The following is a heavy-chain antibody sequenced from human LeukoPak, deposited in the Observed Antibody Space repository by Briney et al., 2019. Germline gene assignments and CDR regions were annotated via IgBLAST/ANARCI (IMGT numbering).Heavy chain of an antibody. V-gene: IGHV4-39*01. CDR3: ASLPYYSGSGRGGVFDY. Sequence: PSETLSLTCTVSGGSISSSSYYWGWIRQPPGKGLEWIGSIYYSGSTYYNPSLKSRVTISVDTAKNQFSLKLSSVTAADTAVDYCASLPYYSGSGRGGVFDYWGQGTLVTVSS. D-gene: IGHD3-10*01. CDR1: GGSISSSSYY. CDR2: IYYSGST. J-gene: IGHJ4*02.